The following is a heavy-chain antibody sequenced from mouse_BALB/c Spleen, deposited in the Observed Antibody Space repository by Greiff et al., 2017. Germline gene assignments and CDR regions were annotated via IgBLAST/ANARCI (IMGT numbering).Heavy chain of an antibody. D-gene: IGHD2-2*01. CDR1: GFNIKDTY. V-gene: IGHV14-3*02. CDR2: IDPANGNT. CDR3: ARWGYDGGFAY. J-gene: IGHJ3*01. Sequence: EVKVVESGAELVKPGASVKLSCTASGFNIKDTYMHWVKQRPEQGLEWIGRIDPANGNTKYDPKFQGKATITADTSSNTAYLQLSSLTSEDTAVYYCARWGYDGGFAYWGQGTLVTVSA.